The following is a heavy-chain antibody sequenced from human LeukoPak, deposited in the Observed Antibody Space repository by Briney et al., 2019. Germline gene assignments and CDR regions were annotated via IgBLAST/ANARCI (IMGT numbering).Heavy chain of an antibody. CDR2: IDSSGSTR. J-gene: IGHJ4*02. CDR3: ARGVAAAGTYYFDY. Sequence: PGGSLRLSCAASGFTFSDYYMTWIRQAPGKGLEWVSYIDSSGSTRYYADSVKGRFTISRHNSKNTLYLQMNSLRAEDTAVYYCARGVAAAGTYYFDYWGQGTLVTVSS. D-gene: IGHD6-13*01. CDR1: GFTFSDYY. V-gene: IGHV3-11*01.